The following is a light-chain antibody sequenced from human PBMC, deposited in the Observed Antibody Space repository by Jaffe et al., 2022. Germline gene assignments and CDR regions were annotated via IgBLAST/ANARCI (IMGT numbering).Light chain of an antibody. CDR3: QQYGSSPPGGGMYT. J-gene: IGKJ2*01. CDR1: QSVSSSY. Sequence: EIVLTQSPGTLSLSPGERATLSCRASQSVSSSYLAWYQQKPGQAPRLLIYGASSRATGIPDRFSGSGSGTDFTLTISRLEPEDFAVYYCQQYGSSPPGGGMYTFGQGTKLEIK. CDR2: GAS. V-gene: IGKV3-20*01.